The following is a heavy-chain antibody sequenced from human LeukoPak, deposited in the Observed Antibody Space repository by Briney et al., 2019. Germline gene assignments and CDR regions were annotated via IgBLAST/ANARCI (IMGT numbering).Heavy chain of an antibody. Sequence: PGGSLRLSCAATGFTFSSYGMHWVRQAPGKGLEWVAVISYDGSNKYYADSVKGRFTISRDNSKNTLYLQMNSLRAEDTAVYYCAKDGAPYGGNVHVDYWGQGTLVTVSS. CDR1: GFTFSSYG. CDR3: AKDGAPYGGNVHVDY. J-gene: IGHJ4*02. V-gene: IGHV3-30*18. D-gene: IGHD4-23*01. CDR2: ISYDGSNK.